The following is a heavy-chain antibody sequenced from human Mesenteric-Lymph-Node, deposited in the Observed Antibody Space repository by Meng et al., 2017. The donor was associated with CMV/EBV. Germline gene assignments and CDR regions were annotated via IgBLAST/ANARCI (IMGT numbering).Heavy chain of an antibody. CDR3: ARTISTYYDLWSGPYGMDV. CDR1: GGSIGSGDYY. CDR2: IYDSGST. Sequence: LRLSCTVSGGSIGSGDYYWNWIRQTPGKGLEWIGYIYDSGSTFYNPSLRRRVTISIDTSKNQSSLKLSSVTAADTAVYYCARTISTYYDLWSGPYGMDVWGHGTTVTVSS. V-gene: IGHV4-30-4*08. J-gene: IGHJ6*02. D-gene: IGHD3-3*01.